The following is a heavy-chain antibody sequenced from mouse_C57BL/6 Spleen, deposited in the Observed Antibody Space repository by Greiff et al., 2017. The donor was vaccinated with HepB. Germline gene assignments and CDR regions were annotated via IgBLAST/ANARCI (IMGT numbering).Heavy chain of an antibody. CDR3: ARWANYYSNYAFDY. J-gene: IGHJ2*01. Sequence: ESGPGLVKPSQSLSLTCSVTGYSITSGYYWNWIRQFPGNKLEWMGYISYDGSNNYNPSLKNRISITRDTSKNQFFLKLNSVTTEDTATYYCARWANYYSNYAFDYWGQGTTLTVSS. D-gene: IGHD2-5*01. CDR2: ISYDGSN. CDR1: GYSITSGYY. V-gene: IGHV3-6*01.